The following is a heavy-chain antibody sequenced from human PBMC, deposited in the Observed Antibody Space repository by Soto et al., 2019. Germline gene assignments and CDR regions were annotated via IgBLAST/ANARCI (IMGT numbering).Heavy chain of an antibody. CDR2: INPNSGGT. Sequence: ASVKVSCKASGYSLSGYYLHWVRQAPGQGPEWMGWINPNSGGTKYVQKFQGRVTMTRDTSISTVYLELSRLRSDDTAVYYCARGWGIAAPGPNWFDPWGQGTLVTVSS. V-gene: IGHV1-2*02. CDR1: GYSLSGYY. CDR3: ARGWGIAAPGPNWFDP. J-gene: IGHJ5*02. D-gene: IGHD6-13*01.